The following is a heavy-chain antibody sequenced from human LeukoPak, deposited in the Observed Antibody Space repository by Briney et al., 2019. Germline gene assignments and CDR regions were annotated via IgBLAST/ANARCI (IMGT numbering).Heavy chain of an antibody. CDR2: FIPILDTA. CDR3: AGIPVFGVVLHQEPV. Sequence: GASVKVSCKASGGTFSSYAISWVRQAPGQGLEWMGVFIPILDTANSTQKFQDRVTITADISTNTAYMELSSLRSEDTAVYFCAGIPVFGVVLHQEPVWGKGATVTVSS. D-gene: IGHD3-3*01. V-gene: IGHV1-69*10. CDR1: GGTFSSYA. J-gene: IGHJ6*04.